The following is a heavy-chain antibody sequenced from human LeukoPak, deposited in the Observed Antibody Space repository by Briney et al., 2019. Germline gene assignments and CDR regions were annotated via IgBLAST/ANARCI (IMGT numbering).Heavy chain of an antibody. J-gene: IGHJ4*02. CDR1: GGSISSYY. Sequence: PSETLSLTCTVSGGSISSYYWSWIRQPPGKGLEWIGYIYYSGSTNYNPSLKSRVTISVDTSKNQFSLKLSSVTAADTAVYYCARRRVLRYFDWFPHLDYWGQGTLVTVSS. D-gene: IGHD3-9*01. V-gene: IGHV4-59*12. CDR3: ARRRVLRYFDWFPHLDY. CDR2: IYYSGST.